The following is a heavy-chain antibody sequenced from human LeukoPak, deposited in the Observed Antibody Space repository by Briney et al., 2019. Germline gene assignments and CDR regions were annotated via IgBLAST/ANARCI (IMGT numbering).Heavy chain of an antibody. J-gene: IGHJ4*02. Sequence: GGSLRLSCAASGFTFSGYTMNWVRQAPGKGLECVSYISSSSTSIYYADSVKGRFTISRDNAKNSLWLQMNSLRAEDTAVYYCARDRWTAMKDWGPGTLVAVSS. CDR1: GFTFSGYT. CDR2: ISSSSTSI. D-gene: IGHD5-18*01. CDR3: ARDRWTAMKD. V-gene: IGHV3-48*01.